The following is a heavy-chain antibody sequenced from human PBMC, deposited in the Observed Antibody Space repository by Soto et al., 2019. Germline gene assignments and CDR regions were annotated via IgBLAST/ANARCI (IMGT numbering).Heavy chain of an antibody. J-gene: IGHJ3*02. D-gene: IGHD3-22*01. CDR2: ISAYNGNT. CDR1: GDTITSYG. V-gene: IGHV1-18*01. Sequence: ASVKASCKSSGDTITSYGISWVRQAPEQGLEWMGWISAYNGNTNYAQKLQGRVTMTTDTSTSTAYMELRSLRSDDTAVYYCARDADYYDSSGPADIWGQGTMVTVSS. CDR3: ARDADYYDSSGPADI.